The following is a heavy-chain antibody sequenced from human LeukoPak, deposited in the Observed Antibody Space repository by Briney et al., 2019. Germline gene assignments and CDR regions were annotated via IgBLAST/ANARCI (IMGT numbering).Heavy chain of an antibody. CDR3: TRLGGGISGVDY. J-gene: IGHJ4*02. Sequence: GGCVRLSCAASVFIFRRSAMHGVRQACGKGLAWVGRFRSKANSYTTAYAAWVRGSVTLHRDDSKNTAYLQRKSLKTEDTAVYYCTRLGGGISGVDYWGQGTLVTVSS. D-gene: IGHD4-23*01. V-gene: IGHV3-73*01. CDR2: FRSKANSYTT. CDR1: VFIFRRSA.